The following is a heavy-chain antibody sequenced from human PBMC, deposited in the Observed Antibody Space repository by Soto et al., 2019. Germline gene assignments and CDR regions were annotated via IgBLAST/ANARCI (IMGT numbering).Heavy chain of an antibody. CDR1: GFTFSDYY. V-gene: IGHV3-11*06. D-gene: IGHD3-10*02. Sequence: LRLSCAGSGFTFSDYYMSWIRQAPGKGLEWLSYSSNSGAYTRYADSVKGRFSISRDNAKNSLYLQINSLRGEDTAIYYCARSGDNYNVLDYWGQGAPVTVSS. J-gene: IGHJ4*02. CDR3: ARSGDNYNVLDY. CDR2: SSNSGAYT.